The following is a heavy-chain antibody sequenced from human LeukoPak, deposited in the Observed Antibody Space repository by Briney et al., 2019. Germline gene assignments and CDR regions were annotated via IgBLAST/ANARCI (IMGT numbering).Heavy chain of an antibody. V-gene: IGHV3-30-3*01. Sequence: PGRSLRLSCAASGFTFSSYAMHWVRQPPGKGLEWVAVISYDGSNKYYADSVKGRFTISRDNSKNTLYLQMNSLRAEDTAVYYCARANYDILTGYSQNWFDPWGQGTLVTVSS. CDR3: ARANYDILTGYSQNWFDP. CDR2: ISYDGSNK. CDR1: GFTFSSYA. D-gene: IGHD3-9*01. J-gene: IGHJ5*02.